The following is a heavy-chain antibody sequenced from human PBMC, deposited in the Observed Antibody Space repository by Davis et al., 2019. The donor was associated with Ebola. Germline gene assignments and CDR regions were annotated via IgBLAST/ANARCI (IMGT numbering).Heavy chain of an antibody. D-gene: IGHD3-10*01. Sequence: PGGSLRLSCKGSGYGFANYWIAWVRQTPGKGLEWMGVIYAGDSDTRYSPSCEGQVTISVDRSITTAYLQWSSLKASDTATYYCARQESLYGWIDHWGQGTLVTVSS. CDR1: GYGFANYW. CDR2: IYAGDSDT. V-gene: IGHV5-51*01. J-gene: IGHJ4*02. CDR3: ARQESLYGWIDH.